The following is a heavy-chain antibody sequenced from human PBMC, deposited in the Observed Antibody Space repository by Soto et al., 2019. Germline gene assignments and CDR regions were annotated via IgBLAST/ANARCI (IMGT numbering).Heavy chain of an antibody. Sequence: EVQLLESGGGLVQPGGSLRFSCAASGFTFSDCAVSWVRQARGKGLEWVSGNSVSGSSTYDADSVKGRFTISRDKSKNTLYLQMSSLRGEDTAVYYCGKGQHNWKQLQFYALGGSGTLVTVSS. D-gene: IGHD1-1*01. J-gene: IGHJ2*01. CDR3: GKGQHNWKQLQFYAL. CDR1: GFTFSDCA. V-gene: IGHV3-23*01. CDR2: NSVSGSST.